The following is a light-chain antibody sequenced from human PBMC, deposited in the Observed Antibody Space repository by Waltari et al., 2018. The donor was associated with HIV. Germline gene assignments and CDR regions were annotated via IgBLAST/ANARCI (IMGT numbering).Light chain of an antibody. CDR2: ATP. CDR3: QQSFSTVT. J-gene: IGKJ5*01. Sequence: DILLTQSPSSLSASVGDSVTITCRTSQSVSTYLNWYQQKSGKAPILLLSATPTRPRGVSSRFTGTGSGTEFTLTINSLQPEDFATYFCQQSFSTVTFGQGTRL. V-gene: IGKV1-39*01. CDR1: QSVSTY.